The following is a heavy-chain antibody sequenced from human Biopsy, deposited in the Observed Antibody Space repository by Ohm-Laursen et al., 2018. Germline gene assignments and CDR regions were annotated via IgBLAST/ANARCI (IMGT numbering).Heavy chain of an antibody. J-gene: IGHJ4*02. CDR1: GVYISDYY. CDR2: IYYSGST. Sequence: SETLSLTCSVSGVYISDYYWSWIRQPPGRGLEWVGSIYYSGSTTYNPSLKSRVTISADTSTSQLSLHLTSVTAADTAVYYCASRGLVMASDYYFDDWGQGTLVTVSS. CDR3: ASRGLVMASDYYFDD. D-gene: IGHD3/OR15-3a*01. V-gene: IGHV4-59*08.